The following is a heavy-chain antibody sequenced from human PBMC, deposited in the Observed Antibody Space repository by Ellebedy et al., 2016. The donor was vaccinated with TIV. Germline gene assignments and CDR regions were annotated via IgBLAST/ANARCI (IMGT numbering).Heavy chain of an antibody. CDR3: ARVSIRGAVSLDN. CDR1: GYSISSGYY. D-gene: IGHD1-26*01. Sequence: MPSETLSLTCTVSGYSISSGYYWGWIRRPPGDGLEWIGNIDHSGSTYYNPSLKSRVTISVDSSKKQFSVKLTSVTAAETAVYYCARVSIRGAVSLDNWGQGTLVTVSS. CDR2: IDHSGST. V-gene: IGHV4-38-2*02. J-gene: IGHJ4*02.